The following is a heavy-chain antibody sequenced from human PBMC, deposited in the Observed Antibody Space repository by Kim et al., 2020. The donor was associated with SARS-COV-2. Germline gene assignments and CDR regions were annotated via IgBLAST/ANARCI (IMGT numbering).Heavy chain of an antibody. CDR3: ARDRGGGLDY. V-gene: IGHV4-59*01. CDR1: GGSISSYY. J-gene: IGHJ4*02. Sequence: SETLSLTCTVSGGSISSYYWSWIRQPPGKGLEWIGYISYSGSTNYNPSLKSRVTISVDTSKNQFSLKLSSVTAADTAVYYCARDRGGGLDYCGQGTLVTVSS. D-gene: IGHD3-10*01. CDR2: ISYSGST.